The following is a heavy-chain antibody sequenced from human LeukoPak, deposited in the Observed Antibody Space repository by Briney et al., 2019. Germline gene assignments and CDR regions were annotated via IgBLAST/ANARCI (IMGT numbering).Heavy chain of an antibody. Sequence: SSVKVSCKASGYTFTGYYMHWVRQAPGQGLEWMGWINPNSGGTNYAQKFQGRVTMTRDTSISTAYMELSRLRSDDTAVYYCARGLQYYYYYYYMDVWGKGTTVTISS. CDR3: ARGLQYYYYYYYMDV. J-gene: IGHJ6*03. D-gene: IGHD2-21*02. CDR2: INPNSGGT. V-gene: IGHV1-2*02. CDR1: GYTFTGYY.